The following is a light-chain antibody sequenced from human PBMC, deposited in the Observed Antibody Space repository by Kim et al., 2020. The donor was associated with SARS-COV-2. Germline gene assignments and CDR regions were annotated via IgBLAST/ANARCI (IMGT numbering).Light chain of an antibody. V-gene: IGKV4-1*01. CDR1: QSVLYSSNNKNY. CDR2: WAS. Sequence: DIVMTQSPDSLPVSLGERATINCKSSQSVLYSSNNKNYLAWYQQKPGQPPKLLIYWASTRESGVPDRFSGSGSGTDFTLTISSLQAEDVPVYYCQQYFGPPITFGQGTRLEIK. J-gene: IGKJ5*01. CDR3: QQYFGPPIT.